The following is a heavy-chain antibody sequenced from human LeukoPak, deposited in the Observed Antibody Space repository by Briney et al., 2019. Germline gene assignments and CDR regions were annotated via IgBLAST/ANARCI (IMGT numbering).Heavy chain of an antibody. CDR1: GYTFTTYY. J-gene: IGHJ4*02. D-gene: IGHD6-19*01. V-gene: IGHV1-46*01. CDR3: ATQILDSSVFLSEFDY. Sequence: GASVKVSCKASGYTFTTYYIYWVRQAPGQGLEWMGIINPSGGSTNYAQKFQGRVTMTRDTSTSTVYMELSSLRSEDTAVYYCATQILDSSVFLSEFDYWGQGTLVTVSS. CDR2: INPSGGST.